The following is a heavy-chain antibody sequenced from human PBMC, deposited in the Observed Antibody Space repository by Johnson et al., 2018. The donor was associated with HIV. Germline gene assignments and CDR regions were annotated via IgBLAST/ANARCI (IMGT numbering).Heavy chain of an antibody. D-gene: IGHD1-26*01. CDR2: ISYDGSNK. CDR1: GFTFSSYA. CDR3: AREGSGSWLDAFDI. Sequence: VQLVESGGGVVQPGRSLRLSCAASGFTFSSYAMHWVRQAPGKGLGWVAVISYDGSNKYYADSVKGRFTISRDNSKNTLYLQMNSLRAEDTAVYYCAREGSGSWLDAFDIWGQGTMVTVSS. V-gene: IGHV3-30-3*01. J-gene: IGHJ3*02.